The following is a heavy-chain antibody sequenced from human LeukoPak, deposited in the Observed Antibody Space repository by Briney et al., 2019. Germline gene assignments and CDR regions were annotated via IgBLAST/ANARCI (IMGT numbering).Heavy chain of an antibody. Sequence: VGSLRLSCAASGFTLDDYAMHWVRQAPGKGLEWVSLISGDGGSTYYADSVKGRFTISRDNSKNSLYLQMNSLRAEDAALYCCRKVNIVVVVADALDNWGQGTLVTVSS. CDR2: ISGDGGST. V-gene: IGHV3-43*02. CDR3: RKVNIVVVVADALDN. D-gene: IGHD2-15*01. J-gene: IGHJ4*02. CDR1: GFTLDDYA.